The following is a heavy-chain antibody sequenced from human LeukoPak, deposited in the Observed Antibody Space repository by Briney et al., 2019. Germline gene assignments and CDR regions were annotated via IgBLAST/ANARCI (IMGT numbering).Heavy chain of an antibody. J-gene: IGHJ4*02. CDR3: ARQGVNYDILTGQKYYFDY. Sequence: SETLSLTCAVYGGSFSGYYWSWIRQPPGKGLEWIGEINHSGSTYYNPSLKSRVTISVDTSKNQFSLKLSSVTAADTAVYYCARQGVNYDILTGQKYYFDYWGQGTLVTVSS. CDR1: GGSFSGYY. CDR2: INHSGST. V-gene: IGHV4-34*01. D-gene: IGHD3-9*01.